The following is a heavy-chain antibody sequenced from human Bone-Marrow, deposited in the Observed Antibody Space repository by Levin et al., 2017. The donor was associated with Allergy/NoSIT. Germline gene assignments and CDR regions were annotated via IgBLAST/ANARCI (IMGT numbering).Heavy chain of an antibody. J-gene: IGHJ6*03. Sequence: PSETLSLTCAVSGDSISSSNWWSWVRQPPGGGLEWIGEVSHSGSTRYNPSLKSRVTISLDKSKNQFSLNLRSVTAADNAVYYCARDQEYYNFLTGFLNHYYYYMDVWGKGTTVTVS. D-gene: IGHD3-9*01. CDR2: VSHSGST. V-gene: IGHV4-4*02. CDR1: GDSISSSNW. CDR3: ARDQEYYNFLTGFLNHYYYYMDV.